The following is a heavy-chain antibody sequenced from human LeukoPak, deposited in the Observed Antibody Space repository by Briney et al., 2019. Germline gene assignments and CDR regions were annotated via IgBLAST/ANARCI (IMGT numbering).Heavy chain of an antibody. CDR1: GGSISTSNYY. J-gene: IGHJ6*03. CDR2: IFYSGST. Sequence: SETLSLTCTVSGGSISTSNYYWGWVRQPPGKALEWIGNIFYSGSTYYSPSLKSRVTISLDTSRNQFSLKLSSVTAADTAVYYCARGVVPAAPYYMDVWGKGTTVTISS. D-gene: IGHD2-2*01. V-gene: IGHV4-39*07. CDR3: ARGVVPAAPYYMDV.